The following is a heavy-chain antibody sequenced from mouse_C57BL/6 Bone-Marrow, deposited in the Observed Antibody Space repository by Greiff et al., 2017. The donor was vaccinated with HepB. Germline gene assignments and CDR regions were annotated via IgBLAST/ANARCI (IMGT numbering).Heavy chain of an antibody. CDR2: ISPNYGTT. Sequence: HLVESGPELVKPGASVKISCKASGYSFTDYNMNWVKQSNGKSLEWIGVISPNYGTTSYNQKFKGKATLTVDQSYSTAYMQFNSLTSEDAAVYYCARRPSFAYWGQGTLVTVSA. CDR1: GYSFTDYN. J-gene: IGHJ3*01. CDR3: ARRPSFAY. V-gene: IGHV1-39*01.